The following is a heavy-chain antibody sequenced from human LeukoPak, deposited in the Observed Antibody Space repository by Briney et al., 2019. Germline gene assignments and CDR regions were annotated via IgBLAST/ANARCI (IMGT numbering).Heavy chain of an antibody. D-gene: IGHD5-12*01. J-gene: IGHJ4*02. V-gene: IGHV3-48*03. Sequence: GGSLRLSRAASGFTFSSYEMNWVRQAPGKGLEWVSYISGSGTTIYYADSVKGRFTISRDNAKNSLYLQMNSLRAEDTAIYYCARDGGYAAKSWGNYFDYWGQGTLVTVSS. CDR2: ISGSGTTI. CDR3: ARDGGYAAKSWGNYFDY. CDR1: GFTFSSYE.